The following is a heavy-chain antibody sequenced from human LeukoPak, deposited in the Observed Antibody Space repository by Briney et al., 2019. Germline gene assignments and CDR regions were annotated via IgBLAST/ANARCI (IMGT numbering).Heavy chain of an antibody. Sequence: SETLSLTCTVSGGSISSFYWSWIRQPPGKGLEWIGNIFYSGSTNYNTSLRNRVTISVDKSKSQFSLKLSSVTAADTAVYYCARETLGLFEYWGQGTLVTVSS. CDR3: ARETLGLFEY. J-gene: IGHJ4*02. V-gene: IGHV4-4*08. CDR1: GGSISSFY. CDR2: IFYSGST.